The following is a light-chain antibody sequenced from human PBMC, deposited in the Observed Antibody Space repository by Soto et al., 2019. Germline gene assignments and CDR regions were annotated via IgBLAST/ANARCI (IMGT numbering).Light chain of an antibody. CDR2: DDN. V-gene: IGLV1-51*01. Sequence: QSVLTQPPSVSAAPGQKVTISCSGSSSNIGGNSVSWYQQPPGTAPKLLIYDDNKRPSGIPDRFSGSKSGTSATLGIAGFQTGDEADYYCGSWDSSLSAYVFGTWTKVTVL. CDR3: GSWDSSLSAYV. CDR1: SSNIGGNS. J-gene: IGLJ1*01.